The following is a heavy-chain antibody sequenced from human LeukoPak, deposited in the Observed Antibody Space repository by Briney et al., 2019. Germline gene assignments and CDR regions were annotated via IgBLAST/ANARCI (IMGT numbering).Heavy chain of an antibody. V-gene: IGHV5-51*02. J-gene: IGHJ5*02. Sequence: GASLKISCQASGSIFTSYATGWVRQQSGKGVEWMGIIWPGDSDTRYSPSFQGQVTISADKSINTAYLQWSSLRASDTAMYYCARLNYYGSSWFDPWGQGTLVTVSS. CDR1: GSIFTSYA. D-gene: IGHD3-10*01. CDR3: ARLNYYGSSWFDP. CDR2: IWPGDSDT.